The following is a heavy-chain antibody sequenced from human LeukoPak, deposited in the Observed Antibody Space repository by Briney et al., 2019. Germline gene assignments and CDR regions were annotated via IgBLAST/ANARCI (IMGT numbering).Heavy chain of an antibody. D-gene: IGHD2-15*01. CDR2: INPNSGGT. V-gene: IGHV1-2*02. Sequence: ASVKVSCKASGYTVIDYWIHRVRQAPGQGLEWMGWINPNSGGTNYAQKFQGRVTMTRDTSISTAYMELSRLRSDDTAVYYCARYWVVAATGYYYGMDVWGQGTTVTVSS. CDR1: GYTVIDYW. CDR3: ARYWVVAATGYYYGMDV. J-gene: IGHJ6*02.